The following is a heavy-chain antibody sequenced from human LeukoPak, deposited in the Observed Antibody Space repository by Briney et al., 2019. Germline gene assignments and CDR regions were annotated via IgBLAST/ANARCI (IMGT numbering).Heavy chain of an antibody. Sequence: PSETLSLTCTVSGDSISSGDYYWTWIRQPPGKGLEWIGYIYYNGITYYNPSLKSRVIISVDQPKKQFSLKLSSVTAADAAVYYYAGAVTGYYLSYHYFPYWGRGTLVTVSS. V-gene: IGHV4-30-4*01. CDR3: AGAVTGYYLSYHYFPY. J-gene: IGHJ4*02. CDR2: IYYNGIT. D-gene: IGHD3-9*01. CDR1: GDSISSGDYY.